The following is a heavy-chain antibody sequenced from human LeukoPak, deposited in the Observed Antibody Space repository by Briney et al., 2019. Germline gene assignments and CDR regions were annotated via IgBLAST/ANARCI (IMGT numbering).Heavy chain of an antibody. J-gene: IGHJ3*02. D-gene: IGHD4-17*01. CDR2: INPSGGST. V-gene: IGHV1-46*01. CDR3: ARTSGDQRGAFDI. CDR1: GYTFTSSY. Sequence: ASVKVSCKASGYTFTSSYIHWVRQAPGQGLEWMGIINPSGGSTSYAQKFQGRVTMTRDTSTSTVYMELSSLKSEDTAVYYCARTSGDQRGAFDIWGQGTMVTVSS.